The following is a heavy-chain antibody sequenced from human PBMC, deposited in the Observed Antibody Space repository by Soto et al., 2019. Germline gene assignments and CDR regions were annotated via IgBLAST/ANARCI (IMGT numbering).Heavy chain of an antibody. V-gene: IGHV3-7*01. Sequence: PGGSLRLSCGASGFAFRSHWMSWVRQAPGKGLEWVANINQDGSQKYYVDSVKGRFTISRDNVKNSVYLQMNSLRAEDTALYYCARDHVPPTIIFDSWGQEALVPVSS. J-gene: IGHJ4*02. CDR1: GFAFRSHW. CDR2: INQDGSQK. CDR3: ARDHVPPTIIFDS. D-gene: IGHD5-12*01.